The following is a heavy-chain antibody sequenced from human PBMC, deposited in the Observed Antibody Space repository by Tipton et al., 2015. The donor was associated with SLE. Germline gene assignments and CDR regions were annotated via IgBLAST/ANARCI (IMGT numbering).Heavy chain of an antibody. J-gene: IGHJ6*03. V-gene: IGHV4-59*12. CDR3: ARIEKGDDYYYYYMDV. D-gene: IGHD2-21*02. CDR2: IYYSGST. CDR1: GGSISSYY. Sequence: TLSLTCTVSGGSISSYYWSWIRQPPGKGLEWFGYIYYSGSTYYNPSLKSRVTISVDTSKNQFSLKLSSVTAADTAVYYCARIEKGDDYYYYYMDVWGKGTTVTVSS.